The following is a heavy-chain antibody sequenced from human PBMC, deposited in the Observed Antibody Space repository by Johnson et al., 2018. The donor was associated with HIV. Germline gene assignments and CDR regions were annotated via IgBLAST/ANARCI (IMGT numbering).Heavy chain of an antibody. CDR1: GFTFSSYA. Sequence: VQLVESGGGVVQPGRSLRLSCAASGFTFSSYAMHWVRQAPGKGLEWVAVISYDGSNKYYADSVKGRFTISRDNAKNSLYLQMNSLRAEDTAVYYCARVKSYGNWGSRKGGRESRAAFDIWGQGTMVTVSS. J-gene: IGHJ3*02. CDR3: ARVKSYGNWGSRKGGRESRAAFDI. CDR2: ISYDGSNK. V-gene: IGHV3-30*04. D-gene: IGHD7-27*01.